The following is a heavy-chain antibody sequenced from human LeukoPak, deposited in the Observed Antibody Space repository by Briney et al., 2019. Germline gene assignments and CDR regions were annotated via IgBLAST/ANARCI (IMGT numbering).Heavy chain of an antibody. Sequence: PSETLSLTCGVYGGSFSGNYWSWIRQPPGKGLECIGQINHSGGTNYNPSLKSRVTISVDTSKNQFSLKLNSVTAADTAVYYCARTPFGYSSSFFDYWGQGTLVTVSS. CDR3: ARTPFGYSSSFFDY. V-gene: IGHV4-34*01. CDR2: INHSGGT. D-gene: IGHD6-13*01. J-gene: IGHJ4*02. CDR1: GGSFSGNY.